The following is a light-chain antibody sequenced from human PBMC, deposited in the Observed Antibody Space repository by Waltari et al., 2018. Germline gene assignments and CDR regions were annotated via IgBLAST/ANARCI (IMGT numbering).Light chain of an antibody. Sequence: EIVLTQSPGTLSLSPGESATLSCRTSQSVTRALAWYQQKPGQAPRLLIYGASNRATGSPDRFSGSGSGTDFSITISSLEPEEFAVYYCQHYLRLPVTFGQGTKVEVK. J-gene: IGKJ1*01. CDR3: QHYLRLPVT. CDR1: QSVTRA. V-gene: IGKV3-20*01. CDR2: GAS.